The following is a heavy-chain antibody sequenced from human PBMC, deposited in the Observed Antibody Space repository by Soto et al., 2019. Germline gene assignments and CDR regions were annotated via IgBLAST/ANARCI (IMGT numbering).Heavy chain of an antibody. CDR1: GYTFTSYG. J-gene: IGHJ4*02. Sequence: QVPMVQSGAEVKKPGASVKVSCKASGYTFTSYGISWVRQAPGQGLERMGWISAYNGNTNYAQKLQGRVTMTTDTSTSTAYMELRSLRSDDTAVYYCARVDIVVVVAATFDYWGQGTLVTVSS. V-gene: IGHV1-18*01. CDR2: ISAYNGNT. CDR3: ARVDIVVVVAATFDY. D-gene: IGHD2-15*01.